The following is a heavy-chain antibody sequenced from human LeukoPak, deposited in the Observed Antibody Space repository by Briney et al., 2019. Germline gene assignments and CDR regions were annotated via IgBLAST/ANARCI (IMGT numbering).Heavy chain of an antibody. CDR1: GFTFSSYD. J-gene: IGHJ4*02. Sequence: GGSLRLSCAASGFTFSSYDMHWVRQATGKGLEWVSAIGTADDTYYPGSVKGRFTISRENAKNSLYLQMNSLRAGDTAVYYCARTGYSSSWYGFDYWGQGTLVTVSS. CDR3: ARTGYSSSWYGFDY. V-gene: IGHV3-13*01. CDR2: IGTADDT. D-gene: IGHD6-13*01.